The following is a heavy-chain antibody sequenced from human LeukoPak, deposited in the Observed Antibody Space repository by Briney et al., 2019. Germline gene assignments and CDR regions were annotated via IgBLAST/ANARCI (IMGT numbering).Heavy chain of an antibody. CDR2: ISYDGSNK. Sequence: GGSLRLSCAASGFSFSSYGMHWVRQAPGKGLEWVAVISYDGSNKYYVDSVKGRFTISRDNSKNTLDLQMNSLRAEDTAVYYCTKSSRMSTVMIAFDFWGQGTLVTVSS. CDR1: GFSFSSYG. D-gene: IGHD5-24*01. CDR3: TKSSRMSTVMIAFDF. V-gene: IGHV3-30*18. J-gene: IGHJ4*02.